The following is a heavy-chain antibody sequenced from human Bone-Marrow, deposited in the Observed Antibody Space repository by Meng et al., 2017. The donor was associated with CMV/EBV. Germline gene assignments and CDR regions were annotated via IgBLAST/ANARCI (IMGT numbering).Heavy chain of an antibody. CDR1: GGSIGSSSYY. CDR2: IYYSGST. J-gene: IGHJ5*02. CDR3: ARDAPGDRPFDSVVVPATIPKTSRKVDP. V-gene: IGHV4-39*07. Sequence: SETLSLTCTVSGGSIGSSSYYWGWIRQPPGKGLEWIGSIYYSGSTYYNPSLKSRFTISVDTSKNQFSLKLSSVTAADTAVYYCARDAPGDRPFDSVVVPATIPKTSRKVDPWGHGTLVTVSS. D-gene: IGHD2-2*02.